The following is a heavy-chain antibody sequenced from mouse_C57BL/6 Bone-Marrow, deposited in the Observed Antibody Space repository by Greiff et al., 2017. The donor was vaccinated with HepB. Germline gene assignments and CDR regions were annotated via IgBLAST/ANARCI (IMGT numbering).Heavy chain of an antibody. V-gene: IGHV5-9-1*02. CDR2: ISSGGDYI. D-gene: IGHD2-4*01. Sequence: EVQGVESGEGLVKPGGSLKLSCAASGFTFSSYAMSWVRQTPEKRLEWVAYISSGGDYIYYADTVKGRFTISRDNARNTLYLQMSSLKSEDTAMYYCTRDPGGLRRYFDYWGQGTTLTVSS. CDR1: GFTFSSYA. J-gene: IGHJ2*01. CDR3: TRDPGGLRRYFDY.